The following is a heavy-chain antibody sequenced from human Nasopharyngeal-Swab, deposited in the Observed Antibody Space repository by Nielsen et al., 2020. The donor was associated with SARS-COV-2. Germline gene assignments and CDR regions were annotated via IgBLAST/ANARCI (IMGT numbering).Heavy chain of an antibody. V-gene: IGHV1-3*01. J-gene: IGHJ4*02. D-gene: IGHD6-19*01. Sequence: WVRQAPGQRLEWMGWINAGNGNTKYSQKFQGRVTITRDTSASTAYMELSSLRSEDTAVYYCARGVDSGAGDYWGQGTLVTVSS. CDR2: INAGNGNT. CDR3: ARGVDSGAGDY.